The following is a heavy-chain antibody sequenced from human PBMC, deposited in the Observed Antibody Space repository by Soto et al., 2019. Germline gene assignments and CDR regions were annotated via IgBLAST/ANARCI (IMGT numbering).Heavy chain of an antibody. J-gene: IGHJ3*02. CDR2: ISYDGSNK. D-gene: IGHD2-21*02. V-gene: IGHV3-30-3*01. CDR3: AREVRMGDFCGGDCHAFDI. CDR1: GFTFSSYA. Sequence: GGSLRLSCAASGFTFSSYAMHWVRQAPGKGLEWVAVISYDGSNKYYADSVKGRFTISRDNSKNTLYLQMNSLRAEDTAVYYCAREVRMGDFCGGDCHAFDIWGQGTMVTVSS.